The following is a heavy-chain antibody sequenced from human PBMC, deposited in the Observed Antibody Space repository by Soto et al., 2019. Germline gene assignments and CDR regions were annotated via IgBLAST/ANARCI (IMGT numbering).Heavy chain of an antibody. V-gene: IGHV3-15*01. D-gene: IGHD1-26*01. CDR2: IRSKTDGRTT. CDR3: KWDLEAIDP. CDR1: GGTFSNAW. Sequence: WGSLRLSCAASGGTFSNAWMSWVRQAPGKGLEWFGRIRSKTDGRTTDYAAPVKGRFTISRHDSKDTLYLQMNSVKSGDTAVYYCKWDLEAIDPWGQGTLVTVSS. J-gene: IGHJ5*02.